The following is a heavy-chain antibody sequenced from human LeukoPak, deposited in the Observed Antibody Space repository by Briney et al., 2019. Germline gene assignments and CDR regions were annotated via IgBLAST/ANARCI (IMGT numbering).Heavy chain of an antibody. V-gene: IGHV4-4*09. CDR3: ARLVVVAGWFAP. Sequence: PSETLSLTCTVSGGSISSYYWSWIRQPPGKGLEWIGYIYTSGSTNYNPSLKSRVTISVDTSKNQFSLKLSSVTAADTAVYYCARLVVVAGWFAPWGQGTLVTVSS. CDR2: IYTSGST. CDR1: GGSISSYY. J-gene: IGHJ5*02. D-gene: IGHD2-2*01.